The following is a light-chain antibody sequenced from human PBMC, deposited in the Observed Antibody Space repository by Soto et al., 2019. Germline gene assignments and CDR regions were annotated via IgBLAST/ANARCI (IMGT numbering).Light chain of an antibody. CDR3: QQSYSTPFT. Sequence: DIQMTQSPSSLSASVGDRVTNTCRASQSIISYLNWYQQKPGKAPKLLIYAASSLQSGVPSRFSGSGSGTDFTLTISSLQPEDFVSYYCQQSYSTPFTFGGGTKVEIK. CDR1: QSIISY. J-gene: IGKJ4*01. V-gene: IGKV1-39*01. CDR2: AAS.